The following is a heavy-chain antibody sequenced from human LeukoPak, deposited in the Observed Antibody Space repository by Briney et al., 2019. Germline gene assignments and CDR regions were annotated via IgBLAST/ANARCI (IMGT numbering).Heavy chain of an antibody. CDR2: ISYDGSTK. Sequence: PGRSLRLSCAASGFTFSTHAMHWVRQAPGKGLEWVAVISYDGSTKFYADSVKGRFTISRDNSKSTLYLLMNSLGGEDTAVYYCAKDRVGSPQNDAFHIWGQGTMVIVSS. V-gene: IGHV3-30*18. J-gene: IGHJ3*02. CDR3: AKDRVGSPQNDAFHI. D-gene: IGHD1-26*01. CDR1: GFTFSTHA.